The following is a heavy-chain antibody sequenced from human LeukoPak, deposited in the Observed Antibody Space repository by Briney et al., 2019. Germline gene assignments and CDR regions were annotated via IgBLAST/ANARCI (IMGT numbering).Heavy chain of an antibody. CDR3: TRMTTGHDY. J-gene: IGHJ4*02. D-gene: IGHD4-17*01. Sequence: SETLSLTCAVSGVSFDDYYWSWVRQAPGKGLEWTGEINHSGYTNDSPSLKSRVTLSIDTSRKQFSLNLRSVTVADAGIYYCTRMTTGHDYWGQGTLVTVSS. V-gene: IGHV4-34*01. CDR1: GVSFDDYY. CDR2: INHSGYT.